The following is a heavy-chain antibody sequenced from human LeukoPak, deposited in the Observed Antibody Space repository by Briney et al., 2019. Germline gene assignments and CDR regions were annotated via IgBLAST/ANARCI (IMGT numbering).Heavy chain of an antibody. CDR1: GGSISSGGYY. D-gene: IGHD2-15*01. CDR3: ARYWVYCSDGSCHSGWSDY. V-gene: IGHV4-31*03. Sequence: PSETLSLTCTVSGGSISSGGYYWTWIRQHPRKGLEWIGYISNSGSTFYNPSLKSRLTISVDTSKNQFSLKLTSVTAADTAVYYCARYWVYCSDGSCHSGWSDYWGQGTLVAVSS. J-gene: IGHJ4*02. CDR2: ISNSGST.